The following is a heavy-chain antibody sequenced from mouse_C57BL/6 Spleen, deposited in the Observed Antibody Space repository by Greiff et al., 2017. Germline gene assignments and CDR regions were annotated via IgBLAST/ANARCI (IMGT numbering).Heavy chain of an antibody. D-gene: IGHD2-2*01. CDR1: GFTFSSYA. CDR3: ARDGGSLWLRRQGFSFDY. V-gene: IGHV5-4*01. J-gene: IGHJ2*01. CDR2: ISDGGSYT. Sequence: EVKLVESGGGLVKPGGSLKLSCAASGFTFSSYAMSWVRQTPEKRLEWVATISDGGSYTYYPDNVKGRFTISRDNAKNNLYLQMSHLKSEDTAMYYCARDGGSLWLRRQGFSFDYWGQGTTLTVSS.